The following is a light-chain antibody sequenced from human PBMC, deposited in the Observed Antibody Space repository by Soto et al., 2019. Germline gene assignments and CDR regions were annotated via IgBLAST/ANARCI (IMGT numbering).Light chain of an antibody. J-gene: IGLJ1*01. CDR1: RSDVGGDNY. CDR3: CSSTTTGTQV. Sequence: QSALTQPASVSGFPGQSITISCTGTRSDVGGDNYVSWYQQHPVKAPKLMIYDVSSRPSGVSHRFSGSKSGNTASLTISGLQAEDEADYYCCSSTTTGTQVFGTGTKVTVL. CDR2: DVS. V-gene: IGLV2-14*03.